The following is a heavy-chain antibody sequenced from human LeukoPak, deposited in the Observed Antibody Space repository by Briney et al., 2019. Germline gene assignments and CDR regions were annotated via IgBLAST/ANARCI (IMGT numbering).Heavy chain of an antibody. V-gene: IGHV3-66*01. D-gene: IGHD2-15*01. CDR2: IYSGDNT. J-gene: IGHJ4*02. Sequence: GGSLSLSCAASGFTISSNYMSWVRQPPGQGLDLVSVIYSGDNTNYAYSVKGRFTISRDNSKNMKYLQLNSLTSAATAAYYCARDHCSGGLCYSDYWGQGTLVTVSS. CDR1: GFTISSNY. CDR3: ARDHCSGGLCYSDY.